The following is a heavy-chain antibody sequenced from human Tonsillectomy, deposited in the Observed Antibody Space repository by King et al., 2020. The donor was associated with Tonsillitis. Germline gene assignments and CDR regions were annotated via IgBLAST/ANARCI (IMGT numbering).Heavy chain of an antibody. D-gene: IGHD3-22*01. CDR3: ARDTYYSDNTYDY. V-gene: IGHV3-11*01. Sequence: VQLVESGGGLVKPGGSLRLSCAASGFMFSDFYMSWIRQAPGKGLEWVSYISSRDATTYYADSVKGRFTISRDNAKNSLYLQMNSLRAVDTAVYYCARDTYYSDNTYDYWGQGTLVTVSS. CDR2: ISSRDATT. J-gene: IGHJ4*02. CDR1: GFMFSDFY.